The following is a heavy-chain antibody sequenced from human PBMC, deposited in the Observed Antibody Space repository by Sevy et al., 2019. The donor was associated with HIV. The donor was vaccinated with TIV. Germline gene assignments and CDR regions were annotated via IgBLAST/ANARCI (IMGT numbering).Heavy chain of an antibody. CDR3: ATAREYYSDSSGYLDY. CDR2: FDPEDGET. J-gene: IGHJ4*02. V-gene: IGHV1-24*01. Sequence: ASVKVSCKVSGYTLTEVSMHWVRHCPGKGLEWMGRFDPEDGETIYAQKFQGRITMTEDTSTDTAYMELRSLRSEDTAEYHCATAREYYSDSSGYLDYWGQGTLVTVSS. CDR1: GYTLTEVS. D-gene: IGHD3-22*01.